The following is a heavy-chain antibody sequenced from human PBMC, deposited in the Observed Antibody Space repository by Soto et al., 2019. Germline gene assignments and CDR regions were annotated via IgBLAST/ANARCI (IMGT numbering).Heavy chain of an antibody. CDR2: VNHSGEA. CDR3: TRAERHQRSWFDP. CDR1: GGAFRNYY. Sequence: PSETLSLTCGVYGGAFRNYYWIWFRQPPGKGLEWIGEVNHSGEATYNPSLQSRVTISLDTSNNHFSLKMTSLTAADTALYFCTRAERHQRSWFDPWGQGTQVIVSS. J-gene: IGHJ5*02. D-gene: IGHD6-25*01. V-gene: IGHV4-34*01.